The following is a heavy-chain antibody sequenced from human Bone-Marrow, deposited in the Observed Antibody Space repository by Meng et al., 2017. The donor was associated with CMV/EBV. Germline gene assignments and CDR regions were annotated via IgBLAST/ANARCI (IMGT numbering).Heavy chain of an antibody. D-gene: IGHD2-2*02. Sequence: SETLSLTCTVYGGSFNAYYYNWFRQAPGKGLEWIGEINHSGSTNYNPSLKSRVTISVDTSKNQFSLKLSSVTAADTAVYYCARRRGYCSSTSCYNYYGMDVWGQGTTVTVSS. CDR3: ARRRGYCSSTSCYNYYGMDV. CDR1: GGSFNAYY. V-gene: IGHV4-34*01. J-gene: IGHJ6*02. CDR2: INHSGST.